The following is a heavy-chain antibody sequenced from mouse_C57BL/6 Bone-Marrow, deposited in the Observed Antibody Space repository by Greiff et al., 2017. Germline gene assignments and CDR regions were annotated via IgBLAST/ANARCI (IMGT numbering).Heavy chain of an antibody. J-gene: IGHJ3*01. Sequence: EVKVVESGGGLVKPGGSLKLSCAASGFTFSSYAMSWVRQTPEKRLEWVATISDGGSYTYYPDNVKGRFTISRDNAKNNLYLQMSHLKSEDTAMYYCAIGDYGRPYWGQGTLVTVSA. CDR2: ISDGGSYT. V-gene: IGHV5-4*03. CDR3: AIGDYGRPY. D-gene: IGHD1-1*01. CDR1: GFTFSSYA.